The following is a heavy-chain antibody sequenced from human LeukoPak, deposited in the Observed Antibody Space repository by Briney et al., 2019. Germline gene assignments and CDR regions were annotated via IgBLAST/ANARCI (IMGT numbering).Heavy chain of an antibody. D-gene: IGHD3-10*01. V-gene: IGHV3-30-3*01. CDR2: ISYDGSNK. CDR1: GFTFSSYA. CDR3: ARDLWLGELYYYYGMDV. Sequence: GGSLRLSCAASGFTFSSYAMHWVRQAPGKGLEWVAVISYDGSNKYYADSVKGRFTISRDNSKNTLYLQMNSLRAEDTAVYYCARDLWLGELYYYYGMDVWGQGTTVTVSS. J-gene: IGHJ6*02.